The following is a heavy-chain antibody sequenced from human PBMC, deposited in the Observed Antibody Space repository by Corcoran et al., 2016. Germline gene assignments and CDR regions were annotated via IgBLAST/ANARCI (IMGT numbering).Heavy chain of an antibody. CDR1: GGSFSGYY. V-gene: IGHV4-34*01. D-gene: IGHD5-18*01. J-gene: IGHJ6*02. Sequence: QVQLQQWGAGLLKPSETLSLTCAVYGGSFSGYYWSWIRQPPGKGLEWIGEINHSGSTNYNPSLKSRVTISVDTSKNQFSLKLSSVTAADTAVYYCARMRKSQDTAMVHYYYYGMDVWGQGTTVTVSS. CDR2: INHSGST. CDR3: ARMRKSQDTAMVHYYYYGMDV.